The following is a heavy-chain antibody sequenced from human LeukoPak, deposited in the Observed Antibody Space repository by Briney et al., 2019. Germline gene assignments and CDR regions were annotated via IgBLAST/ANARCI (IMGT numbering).Heavy chain of an antibody. J-gene: IGHJ6*03. CDR2: ISGSGGST. D-gene: IGHD3-22*01. CDR1: GFTFSSYA. CDR3: ARSSEGRYYYDSSGFSYYYYYMDV. V-gene: IGHV3-23*01. Sequence: GGSLRLSCAASGFTFSSYAMSWVRQAPGKGLGWVSAISGSGGSTYYADSVKGRFTISRDNSKNTLYLQMNSLRAEDTAVYYCARSSEGRYYYDSSGFSYYYYYMDVWGKGTTVTISS.